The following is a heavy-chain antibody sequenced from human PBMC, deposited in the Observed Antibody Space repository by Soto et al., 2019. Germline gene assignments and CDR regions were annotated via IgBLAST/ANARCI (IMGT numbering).Heavy chain of an antibody. J-gene: IGHJ5*02. Sequence: GGSLRLSCAASGFTFNTYSMNWVRQAPGKGLEWVSYISTSSRTIYYADSVKGRFTISRDNAKNSLYLQMSSLRDEDTAVYYCARDSRNCPNGVCYPVTGPNWFDPWGQGTLVTVSS. V-gene: IGHV3-48*02. CDR1: GFTFNTYS. CDR2: ISTSSRTI. CDR3: ARDSRNCPNGVCYPVTGPNWFDP. D-gene: IGHD2-8*01.